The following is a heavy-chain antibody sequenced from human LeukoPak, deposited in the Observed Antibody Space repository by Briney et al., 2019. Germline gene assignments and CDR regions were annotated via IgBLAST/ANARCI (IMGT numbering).Heavy chain of an antibody. D-gene: IGHD3-22*01. Sequence: GGSLRLSCTASGFTFTSYAMNWVRQAPGKGLDWVSAISGSGISTYYTGSVKGRFTISRDNSKSTLYLQMNSLRAEDTAVYYCARDGYYDSSGYYYVGLLFDYWGQGTLVTVSS. CDR3: ARDGYYDSSGYYYVGLLFDY. CDR1: GFTFTSYA. J-gene: IGHJ4*02. CDR2: ISGSGIST. V-gene: IGHV3-23*01.